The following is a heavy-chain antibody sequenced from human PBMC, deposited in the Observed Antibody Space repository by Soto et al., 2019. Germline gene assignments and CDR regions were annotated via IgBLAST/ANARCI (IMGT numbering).Heavy chain of an antibody. CDR1: GGTFSTYV. V-gene: IGHV1-69*12. J-gene: IGHJ4*02. Sequence: QVQLVQSGAVVKKPGSSVKVSCKASGGTFSTYVISWVRQAPGQGLEWMGGIIPIFGTANYAQKFQGRVTISADESPRTADMEPSSLRTEETGVYYCGRQITILNPFDYWGQGALVAVSS. CDR3: GRQITILNPFDY. D-gene: IGHD3-3*01. CDR2: IIPIFGTA.